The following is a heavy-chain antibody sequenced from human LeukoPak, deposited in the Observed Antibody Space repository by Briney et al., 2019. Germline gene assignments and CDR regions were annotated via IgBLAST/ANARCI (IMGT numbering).Heavy chain of an antibody. V-gene: IGHV3-7*01. CDR1: GFTFSRYW. Sequence: PGGSLRLSCAASGFTFSRYWMSWVRQAPGKGLEWVANIIRDGSEKYYVDSVKGRFTISRDNAKNSLYLQMNSLRAEDTAVYYCARGDCSSSSCYSWGWDYYYYMDVWGKGTTVTVSS. CDR3: ARGDCSSSSCYSWGWDYYYYMDV. J-gene: IGHJ6*03. CDR2: IIRDGSEK. D-gene: IGHD2-2*02.